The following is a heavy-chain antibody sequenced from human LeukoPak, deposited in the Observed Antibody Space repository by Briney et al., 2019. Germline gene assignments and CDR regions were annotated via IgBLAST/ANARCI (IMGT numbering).Heavy chain of an antibody. CDR3: AKDPGASVSGFHMDV. V-gene: IGHV3-30*02. CDR1: GFTFRIYG. J-gene: IGHJ6*03. Sequence: GGSLRLSCAASGFTFRIYGMHWVRQATGKGLEWVSFIWSDGNNRFYADSVKGRFTISRDNSKNMLYLQMDSLRPDDTALYYCAKDPGASVSGFHMDVWGKGTTVIVSS. CDR2: IWSDGNNR. D-gene: IGHD2-8*02.